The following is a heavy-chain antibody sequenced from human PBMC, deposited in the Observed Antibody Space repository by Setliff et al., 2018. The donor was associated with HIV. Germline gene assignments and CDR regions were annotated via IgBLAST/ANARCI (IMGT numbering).Heavy chain of an antibody. D-gene: IGHD2-21*01. Sequence: SETLSLTCSVSGVSVNRTDHYWGWIRQSPGKRLEWIGSVSQSGSTYYNPSLKSRITISVDRSKNLFSLKLISVTAADQGVYYCARVPVAGANWFDPWGLGTLVTVSS. CDR3: ARVPVAGANWFDP. V-gene: IGHV4-39*01. J-gene: IGHJ5*02. CDR2: VSQSGST. CDR1: GVSVNRTDHY.